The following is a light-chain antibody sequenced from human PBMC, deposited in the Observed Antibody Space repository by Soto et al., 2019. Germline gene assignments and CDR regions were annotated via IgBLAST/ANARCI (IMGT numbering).Light chain of an antibody. J-gene: IGKJ4*01. V-gene: IGKV1-33*01. Sequence: DIQMTQSPSSLSASVGDGVTITCQASQDSSNYLNWYQQKPGKAPKLLIYDASNLETGDPSRFSGSGSGTDFTFTISSLQPEDIATYYCQQYDNLPLTFGGGTKVDIK. CDR1: QDSSNY. CDR2: DAS. CDR3: QQYDNLPLT.